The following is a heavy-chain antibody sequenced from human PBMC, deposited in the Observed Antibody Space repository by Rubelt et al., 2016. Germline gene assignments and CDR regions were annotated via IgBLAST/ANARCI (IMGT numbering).Heavy chain of an antibody. CDR3: AGEAGPRKNWFDP. Sequence: VQLVESGGGLVQPGGSLRLSCAVSGFTVSSYGMHWVRQAPGKGLEWVAVISYDGSNKYYADSVKGRFTISRDNSKNTLYLQMNSLRAEETAVYYWAGEAGPRKNWFDPWGQGTLVTVSS. V-gene: IGHV3-30*03. J-gene: IGHJ5*02. CDR2: ISYDGSNK. D-gene: IGHD1-14*01. CDR1: GFTVSSYG.